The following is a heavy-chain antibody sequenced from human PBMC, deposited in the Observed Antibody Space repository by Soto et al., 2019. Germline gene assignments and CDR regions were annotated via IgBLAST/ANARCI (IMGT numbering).Heavy chain of an antibody. CDR3: ASGRRGRRAVAGTFDY. Sequence: SVKVSCKASGGTFSSYAISWVRQAPGQGLEWMGGIIPIFGTANYAQKFQGRVTITADESTSTAYMELSSLRSEDTAVYYCASGRRGRRAVAGTFDYWGQGTLVTVSS. CDR2: IIPIFGTA. CDR1: GGTFSSYA. D-gene: IGHD6-19*01. V-gene: IGHV1-69*13. J-gene: IGHJ4*02.